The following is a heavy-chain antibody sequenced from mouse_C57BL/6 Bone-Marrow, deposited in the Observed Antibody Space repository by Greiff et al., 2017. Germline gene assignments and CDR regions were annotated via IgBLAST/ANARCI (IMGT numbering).Heavy chain of an antibody. V-gene: IGHV14-4*01. CDR2: IDPENGDT. Sequence: VQLQQSGAELVRPGASVKLSCTASGFNIKDDYMHWVKQRPEQGLEWIGWIDPENGDTEYASKFQGKATITADTSSNTAYLQLRSLTSEDTAVYYCTPYYSLDYWGQGTTLTVSS. D-gene: IGHD2-12*01. CDR1: GFNIKDDY. CDR3: TPYYSLDY. J-gene: IGHJ2*01.